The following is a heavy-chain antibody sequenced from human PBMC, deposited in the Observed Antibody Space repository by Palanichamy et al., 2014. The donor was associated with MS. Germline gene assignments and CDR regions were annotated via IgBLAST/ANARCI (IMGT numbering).Heavy chain of an antibody. D-gene: IGHD1-26*01. Sequence: QVHLVQSGAEVRKPGASVKVSCKASGYTFTSYGISWVRQAPGQGLEWMGWISAYNGDTNYAQNLQDRVIMTTDTSTSTAYMELRSLRSDDTAVYYCARGTPVGVTTIGVSDYGMDAWGQGTTVTVSS. CDR1: GYTFTSYG. CDR3: ARGTPVGVTTIGVSDYGMDA. J-gene: IGHJ6*02. V-gene: IGHV1-18*01. CDR2: ISAYNGDT.